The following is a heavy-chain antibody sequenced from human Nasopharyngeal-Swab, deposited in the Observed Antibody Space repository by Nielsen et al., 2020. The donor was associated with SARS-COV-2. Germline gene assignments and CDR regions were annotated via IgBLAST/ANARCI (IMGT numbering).Heavy chain of an antibody. CDR2: IKSKTDGGTT. J-gene: IGHJ6*03. Sequence: GESLKISCAASGFTFSNAWMNWVRQAPGKGLEWVGRIKSKTDGGTTDYAAPVKGRFTISRDDSKNTLYLQMNSLRAEDTAVYYCARDSPHQWLDPYYYMDVWGKGTTVTVSS. CDR3: ARDSPHQWLDPYYYMDV. CDR1: GFTFSNAW. V-gene: IGHV3-15*07. D-gene: IGHD6-19*01.